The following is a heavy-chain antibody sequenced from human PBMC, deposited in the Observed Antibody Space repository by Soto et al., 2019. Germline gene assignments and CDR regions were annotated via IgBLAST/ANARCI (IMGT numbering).Heavy chain of an antibody. J-gene: IGHJ5*02. V-gene: IGHV4-30-2*01. CDR2: IYHSGST. CDR3: AKPGAAGILWFAP. D-gene: IGHD6-13*01. Sequence: PSETLSLTCAVSGCSISSGDYSWSWIRQPPGKGLEWIGYIYHSGSTYYNPSLKSRVTISVDRSKNQFSLNLSSVTVADTAVFYCAKPGAAGILWFAPWGQGTRVTVSP. CDR1: GCSISSGDYS.